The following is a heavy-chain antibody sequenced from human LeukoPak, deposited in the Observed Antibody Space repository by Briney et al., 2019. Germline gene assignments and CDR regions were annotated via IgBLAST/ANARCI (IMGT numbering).Heavy chain of an antibody. Sequence: GGSLRLSCAASGFTFTNYWMLWVRQAPGKGLEWVSRIERDGSSARYAAPVKGRFLMSRDNAKNTLDLQMNSLRAEDTAVYYCARAIYNNSPGCWGQGVLVTVSS. V-gene: IGHV3-74*01. CDR1: GFTFTNYW. CDR2: IERDGSSA. D-gene: IGHD1-1*01. J-gene: IGHJ4*02. CDR3: ARAIYNNSPGC.